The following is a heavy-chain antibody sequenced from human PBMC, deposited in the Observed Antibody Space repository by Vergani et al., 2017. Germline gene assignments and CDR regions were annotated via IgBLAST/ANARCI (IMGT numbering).Heavy chain of an antibody. Sequence: QVQLVQSGAEVKKPGASVKISCKVSGNTLNELSMHWVRQAPGKGLEWMGGFDPEDGETIYAQKFQGRVTMTEDTSTETAYMELSSLRSEDTAVYYCATWITMVRGVISIWDYWGQGTLVTVSS. V-gene: IGHV1-24*01. CDR3: ATWITMVRGVISIWDY. CDR2: FDPEDGET. D-gene: IGHD3-10*01. J-gene: IGHJ4*02. CDR1: GNTLNELS.